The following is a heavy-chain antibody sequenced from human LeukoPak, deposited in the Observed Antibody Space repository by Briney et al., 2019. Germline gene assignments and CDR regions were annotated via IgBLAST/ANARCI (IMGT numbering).Heavy chain of an antibody. D-gene: IGHD3-9*01. CDR1: GFTFSDYY. Sequence: GGSLRLSCAASGFTFSDYYMSWIRQVPGKGLEWVSYIGRSGTTIHYADSVKGRFTISWDNAKKSLYLQMSSLRAEDTAVYYCARSGKIYFDWLLDYWGQGTLVTVSS. CDR2: IGRSGTTI. V-gene: IGHV3-11*04. J-gene: IGHJ4*02. CDR3: ARSGKIYFDWLLDY.